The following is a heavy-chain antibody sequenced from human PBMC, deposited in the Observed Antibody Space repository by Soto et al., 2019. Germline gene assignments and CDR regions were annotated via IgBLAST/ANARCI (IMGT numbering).Heavy chain of an antibody. CDR1: GFTCSSYS. CDR3: AKKVNSGPGSQYFDY. CDR2: FRTGGDDGTT. D-gene: IGHD3-10*01. V-gene: IGHV3-23*01. J-gene: IGHJ4*02. Sequence: GSLRLSCAASGFTCSSYSMSWVRQAPGKGLEWVSGFRTGGDDGTTYYADSVKGRFTISRDNSKNTLFLQMNSLRAEDTAIYYCAKKVNSGPGSQYFDYWGQGTLVTVSS.